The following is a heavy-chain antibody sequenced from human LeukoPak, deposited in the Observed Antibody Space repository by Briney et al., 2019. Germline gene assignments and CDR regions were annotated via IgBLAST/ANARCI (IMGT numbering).Heavy chain of an antibody. CDR2: INPNSGGT. CDR3: ARGGGLIVATRAFDY. J-gene: IGHJ4*02. CDR1: GYTFTGYY. Sequence: GASVKVSCKASGYTFTGYYMHWVRQAPGQGLEWMGWINPNSGGTNYAQKFQGRVTMTRDTSISTAYMELSRLRSDDTAVYYCARGGGLIVATRAFDYWGKGTLVTVPQ. V-gene: IGHV1-2*02. D-gene: IGHD5-12*01.